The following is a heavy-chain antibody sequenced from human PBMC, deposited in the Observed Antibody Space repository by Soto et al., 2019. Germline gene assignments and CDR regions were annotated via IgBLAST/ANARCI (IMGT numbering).Heavy chain of an antibody. CDR2: INRDGSGT. Sequence: GGSLRLSCAASGFTFSRYWMNWVRQAPGKGLVWVSRINRDGSGTSYADSVKGRFTISRDNAKNTLFLQMNSLRAEDTAVYFCVRDQEQQLLFAREIYYYMDVWGKGATVTVSS. CDR3: VRDQEQQLLFAREIYYYMDV. CDR1: GFTFSRYW. J-gene: IGHJ6*03. V-gene: IGHV3-74*01. D-gene: IGHD2-2*01.